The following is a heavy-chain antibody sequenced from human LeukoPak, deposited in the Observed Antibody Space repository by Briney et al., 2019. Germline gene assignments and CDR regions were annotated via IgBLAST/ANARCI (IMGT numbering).Heavy chain of an antibody. CDR2: ISRSSNYI. CDR1: GFTFSNYS. J-gene: IGHJ4*02. Sequence: GGSLRLSCAASGFTFSNYSMNWVRQAPGKGLEWVSSISRSSNYIYYADSVKGRLTISRDNAKNSLYLQMNSLRAEDTAVYYCAREPGSAYNFDYWGQGTLVTVSS. CDR3: AREPGSAYNFDY. V-gene: IGHV3-21*01. D-gene: IGHD3-10*01.